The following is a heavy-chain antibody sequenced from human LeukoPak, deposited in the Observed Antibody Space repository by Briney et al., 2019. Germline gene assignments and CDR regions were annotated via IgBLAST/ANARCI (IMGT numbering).Heavy chain of an antibody. V-gene: IGHV3-74*01. J-gene: IGHJ4*02. CDR3: VSFYETN. D-gene: IGHD2-2*01. Sequence: GGSLRLSCAASGHSWMHWVRLAPGKGLVWVSHINSDGSWTGYADSVKGRFTISKDNAKNTVYLQMNNLRAEDTAVYYCVSFYETNWGRGTLFTVSS. CDR1: GHSW. CDR2: INSDGSWT.